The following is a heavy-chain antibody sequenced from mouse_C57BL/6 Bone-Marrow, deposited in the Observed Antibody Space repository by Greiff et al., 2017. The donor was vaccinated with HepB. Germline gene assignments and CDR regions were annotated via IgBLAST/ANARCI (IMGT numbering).Heavy chain of an antibody. J-gene: IGHJ4*01. CDR1: GFNIKDYY. CDR3: TTYYAMDY. V-gene: IGHV14-1*01. Sequence: VQLQQSGAELVRPGASVKLSCTASGFNIKDYYMHWVKQRPEQGLEWIGRIDPEDGDTEYAPKFQGKATMTADTSSTTAYLQRSSLTSEDTAVYYCTTYYAMDYWGQGTSVTVSS. CDR2: IDPEDGDT.